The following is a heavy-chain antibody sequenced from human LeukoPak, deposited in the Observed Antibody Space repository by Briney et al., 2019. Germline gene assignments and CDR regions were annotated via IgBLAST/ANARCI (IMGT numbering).Heavy chain of an antibody. CDR3: ASFGGDNDAFDI. CDR1: GFTFSSYG. D-gene: IGHD2-21*02. CDR2: IWYDGSNK. J-gene: IGHJ3*02. V-gene: IGHV3-33*01. Sequence: GRSLRLSCAASGFTFSSYGMHWVRQAPGKGLEWVAVIWYDGSNKYYADSVKGRFTISRGNSKNTLYLQMNSLRAEDTAVYYCASFGGDNDAFDIWGQGTMVAVSS.